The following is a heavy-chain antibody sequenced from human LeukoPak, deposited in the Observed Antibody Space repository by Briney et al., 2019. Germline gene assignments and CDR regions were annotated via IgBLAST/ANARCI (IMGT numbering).Heavy chain of an antibody. CDR1: GYTFTSYY. D-gene: IGHD6-13*01. CDR2: INPSGGST. J-gene: IGHJ5*02. V-gene: IGHV1-46*01. Sequence: ASVKVSCKASGYTFTSYYMHWVRQAPGQGLEWMGIINPSGGSTIYAQMFQGRVTMTRDTSTSTVYMELSSLTSEDTAVYYCARGPENSNSWYSGWFDPWGQGTLVTVSS. CDR3: ARGPENSNSWYSGWFDP.